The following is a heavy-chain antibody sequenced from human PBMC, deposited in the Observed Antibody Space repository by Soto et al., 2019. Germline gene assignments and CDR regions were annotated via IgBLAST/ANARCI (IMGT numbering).Heavy chain of an antibody. Sequence: GGSLRLSCAASGFTFSSYAMSWVRQAPGKGLEWVSAISGSGGSTYYADSVKGRFTISRDNFKNTLYLQMNSLRAEDTAVYYCAKEEQQLVRGLIVYSGQAPLVTVSS. CDR2: ISGSGGST. V-gene: IGHV3-23*01. CDR3: AKEEQQLVRGLIVY. CDR1: GFTFSSYA. J-gene: IGHJ4*02. D-gene: IGHD6-13*01.